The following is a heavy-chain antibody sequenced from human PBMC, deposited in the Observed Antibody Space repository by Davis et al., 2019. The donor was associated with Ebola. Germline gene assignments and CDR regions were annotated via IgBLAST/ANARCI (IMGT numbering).Heavy chain of an antibody. CDR1: GPPFSTYA. J-gene: IGHJ6*04. Sequence: GGSLRLSCAASGPPFSTYAMTWVRQAPGKGLEWVSAISGSGGSTYYADSVKGRFTISRDNSKKTLYLQMNSLRAEDTAVYYCAKSGLSFGVVKYHYGMDVWGKGTTVTVSS. CDR2: ISGSGGST. V-gene: IGHV3-23*01. CDR3: AKSGLSFGVVKYHYGMDV. D-gene: IGHD3-3*01.